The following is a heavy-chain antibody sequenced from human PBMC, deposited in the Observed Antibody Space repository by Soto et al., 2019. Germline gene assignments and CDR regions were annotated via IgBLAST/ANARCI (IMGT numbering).Heavy chain of an antibody. Sequence: PSETLSLTCNVSGGSITSSEYSWNWIRQAPGQGLEWIGFIYHTGTLYYNPSIKSRVTISLDRSENLFSLKLSSVTAADTAVYFCAREHYSRSTPNYFDSWGQGTLVTVSS. CDR3: AREHYSRSTPNYFDS. CDR2: IYHTGTL. J-gene: IGHJ4*02. CDR1: GGSITSSEYS. D-gene: IGHD3-10*01. V-gene: IGHV4-30-2*01.